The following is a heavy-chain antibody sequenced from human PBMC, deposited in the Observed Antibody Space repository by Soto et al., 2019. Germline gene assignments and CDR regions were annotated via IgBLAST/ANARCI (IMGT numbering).Heavy chain of an antibody. Sequence: QVQLVESGGGVVQPGRSLRLSCAASGFTFSSYGMHWVRQAPGKGLEWVAVISYDGSNKYYADSVKGRFTISRDNYKNTLYLQMNSLRAEDTAVYYCAKDDYVWGSYRPFDYWGQGTLVTVSS. CDR3: AKDDYVWGSYRPFDY. CDR2: ISYDGSNK. V-gene: IGHV3-30*18. D-gene: IGHD3-16*02. J-gene: IGHJ4*02. CDR1: GFTFSSYG.